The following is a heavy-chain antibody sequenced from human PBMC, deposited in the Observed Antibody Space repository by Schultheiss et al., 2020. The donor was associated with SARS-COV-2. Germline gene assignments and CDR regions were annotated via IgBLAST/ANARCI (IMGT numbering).Heavy chain of an antibody. D-gene: IGHD1-26*01. Sequence: SETLSLTCAVYGGSFSGYYWSWIRQPPGKGLEWIGEIYHSGSTNYNPSLKSRVTISVDTSKNQFSLKLSSVTAADTAVYYCARDAADGSYYDYWGQGTLVTVSS. CDR1: GGSFSGYY. V-gene: IGHV4-34*01. CDR2: IYHSGST. J-gene: IGHJ4*02. CDR3: ARDAADGSYYDY.